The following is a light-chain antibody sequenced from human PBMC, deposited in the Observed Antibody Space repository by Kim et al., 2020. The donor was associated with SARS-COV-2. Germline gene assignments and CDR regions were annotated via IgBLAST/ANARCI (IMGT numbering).Light chain of an antibody. CDR2: LGS. V-gene: IGKV2-28*01. Sequence: EPTSISCRSSQSHLDANGDHFLDWYLQKPGQSPRLLIYLGSNRTSGVPDRFSGSGSGTDFTLRISRVEAEDVGTYYCMQALHTVFTFGQGTKLEI. CDR3: MQALHTVFT. J-gene: IGKJ2*01. CDR1: QSHLDANGDHF.